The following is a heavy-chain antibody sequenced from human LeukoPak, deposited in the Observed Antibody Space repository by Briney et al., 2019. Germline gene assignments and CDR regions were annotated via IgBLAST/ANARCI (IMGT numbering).Heavy chain of an antibody. CDR3: TRGSNSDSSADFDQ. J-gene: IGHJ4*02. CDR2: IYSKTGGGST. Sequence: GGSLRLSCAASGFTFSKAWINWVRQAPGKGLEWVGRIYSKTGGGSTEYAAPVKARFTISRDDSKNTLWLQMNSLKTEDTAVYYCTRGSNSDSSADFDQWGQGTLVTVSP. CDR1: GFTFSKAW. D-gene: IGHD3-22*01. V-gene: IGHV3-15*01.